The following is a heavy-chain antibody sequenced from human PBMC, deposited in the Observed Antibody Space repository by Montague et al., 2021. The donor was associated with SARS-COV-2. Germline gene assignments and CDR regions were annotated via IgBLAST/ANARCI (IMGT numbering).Heavy chain of an antibody. J-gene: IGHJ3*02. D-gene: IGHD1-1*01. CDR1: GFTFSNYW. CDR2: INQDGSEQ. Sequence: SLRLSCAASGFTFSNYWMGWFRQAPGKGLEWVANINQDGSEQYHVDSVRGRFTISRDNAKNSLYLQMNSLRAEDTALYFCARGVGRYNWNDYDAFDIWGQGTMVTVSS. V-gene: IGHV3-7*05. CDR3: ARGVGRYNWNDYDAFDI.